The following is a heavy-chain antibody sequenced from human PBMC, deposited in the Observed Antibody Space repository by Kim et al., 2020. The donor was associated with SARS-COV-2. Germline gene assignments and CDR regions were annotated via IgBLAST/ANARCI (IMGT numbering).Heavy chain of an antibody. V-gene: IGHV3-15*01. CDR3: VMSNGVY. J-gene: IGHJ4*02. Sequence: GGSLRLSCAASGFTFNNVWMSWVRQAPGKGLECVGHIKKKTDGGTADYAAPVKGRFAISRVDSKNTLSLQMDNLKIEDTAVYYCVMSNGVYWGQGTLVTVSS. D-gene: IGHD2-8*01. CDR1: GFTFNNVW. CDR2: IKKKTDGGTA.